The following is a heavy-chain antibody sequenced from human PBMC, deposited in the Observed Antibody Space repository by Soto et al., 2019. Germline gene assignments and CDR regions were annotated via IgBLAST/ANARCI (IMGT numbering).Heavy chain of an antibody. CDR3: ARGCSSASCYTGFDP. CDR2: IYYSGKT. CDR1: GGSISSGPYS. D-gene: IGHD2-2*02. V-gene: IGHV4-30-2*01. Sequence: SETLSLTCTVSGGSISSGPYSWSWIRQPPGKGLEWLGHIYYSGKTDYNPSLRSRVTISVDRSNNQFSLILTSVTAADSAVYFCARGCSSASCYTGFDPWGQGTLVTVSS. J-gene: IGHJ5*02.